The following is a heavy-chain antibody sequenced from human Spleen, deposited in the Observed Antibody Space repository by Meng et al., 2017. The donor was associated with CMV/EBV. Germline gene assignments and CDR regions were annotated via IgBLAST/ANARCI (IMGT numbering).Heavy chain of an antibody. J-gene: IGHJ4*02. Sequence: ASVKVSCKASGYTFRGYYIHWVRQAPGQGLEWMGWIHPHRGDTNYAQQFQGRVTLTRDTSINTGYMELTRLTSDDTAVYYCARDNNWGPDYWGQGTLVTVSS. CDR3: ARDNNWGPDY. CDR1: GYTFRGYY. CDR2: IHPHRGDT. V-gene: IGHV1-2*02. D-gene: IGHD7-27*01.